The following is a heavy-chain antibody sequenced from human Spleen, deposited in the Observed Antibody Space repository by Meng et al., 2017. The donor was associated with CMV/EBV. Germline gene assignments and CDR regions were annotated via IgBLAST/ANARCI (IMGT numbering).Heavy chain of an antibody. Sequence: GESLKISCAASGFTFSSYAMSWVRQGPGKGLEWVAVIWYDGSNKYYADSVRGRFTISRDNSKNTLYLQMNSLRAEDTAVYYCAKALLDCSSTSCHLNYYYYGMDVWGQGTTVTVSS. CDR3: AKALLDCSSTSCHLNYYYYGMDV. CDR1: GFTFSSYA. V-gene: IGHV3-33*06. CDR2: IWYDGSNK. D-gene: IGHD2-2*01. J-gene: IGHJ6*02.